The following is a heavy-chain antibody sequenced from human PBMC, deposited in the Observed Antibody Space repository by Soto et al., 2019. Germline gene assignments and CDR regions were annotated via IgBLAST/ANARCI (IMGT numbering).Heavy chain of an antibody. V-gene: IGHV3-23*01. CDR1: GFTFDNYA. D-gene: IGHD6-19*01. J-gene: IGHJ4*02. CDR3: AKEKVVAGIFDY. CDR2: ISAGGANT. Sequence: GGSLRLSCAASGFTFDNYAMSWVRQAPGRGLEWVSTISAGGANTQYVESVKGRFSILRDNSKNTLHLQMNSLRAEDTAVYYCAKEKVVAGIFDYWGQGTLVTVS.